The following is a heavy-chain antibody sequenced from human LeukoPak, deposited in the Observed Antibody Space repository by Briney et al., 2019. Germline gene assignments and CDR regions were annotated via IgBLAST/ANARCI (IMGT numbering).Heavy chain of an antibody. CDR3: ARDLVYPTGSFVYDY. J-gene: IGHJ4*02. Sequence: GGSLRLSCTGSGFSFSTHWMSWVRQAPGKGLEWVANVRQDGSVKYYVDSVKGRFTISRDNARNSLDLQMNSLRADDTAVYYCARDLVYPTGSFVYDYRGQGTLVTVSS. CDR2: VRQDGSVK. D-gene: IGHD3-10*01. V-gene: IGHV3-7*01. CDR1: GFSFSTHW.